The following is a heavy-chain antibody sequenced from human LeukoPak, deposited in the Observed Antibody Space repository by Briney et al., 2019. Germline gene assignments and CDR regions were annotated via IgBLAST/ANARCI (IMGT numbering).Heavy chain of an antibody. CDR3: ARAVRGYFDY. J-gene: IGHJ4*02. Sequence: PGGSLRLSCAASGFTFSNYAMTWVRQAPGKGLEWVSAISDSGGSTYYADSVKGRFTISRDNSKTTLYLQMNSLRAEDTAVYYCARAVRGYFDYWGQGTLVTVSS. V-gene: IGHV3-23*01. CDR1: GFTFSNYA. CDR2: ISDSGGST. D-gene: IGHD3-10*01.